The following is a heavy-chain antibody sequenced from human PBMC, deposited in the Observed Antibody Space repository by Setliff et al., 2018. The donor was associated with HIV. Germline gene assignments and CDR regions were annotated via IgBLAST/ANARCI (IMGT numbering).Heavy chain of an antibody. CDR1: GGSISSGSYY. V-gene: IGHV4-61*02. J-gene: IGHJ3*02. Sequence: SETLSLTCTVSGGSISSGSYYWSWIRQPAGKGLEWIGRIYTSGSTNYNPSLKSRVTISVDTSTNQFSLRLYSVTAADTAVYDCARGHSYYRDIWGQGTMVTVSS. CDR3: ARGHSYYRDI. CDR2: IYTSGST. D-gene: IGHD3-10*01.